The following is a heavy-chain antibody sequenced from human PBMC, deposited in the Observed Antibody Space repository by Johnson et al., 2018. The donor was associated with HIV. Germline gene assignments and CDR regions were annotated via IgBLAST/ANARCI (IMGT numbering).Heavy chain of an antibody. D-gene: IGHD5-24*01. CDR2: ISYDGSNK. CDR1: GFTFSSYA. J-gene: IGHJ3*02. V-gene: IGHV3-30-3*01. CDR3: ARDVRWLPDACDI. Sequence: QVQLVESGGGVVQPGRSLRLSCAASGFTFSSYAMHWVRQAPGKGLEWVAVISYDGSNKYYADSVKGRFTISRDNSKNTLYLQMNSLRAEDTAVYYCARDVRWLPDACDIWGQGTMVTVSS.